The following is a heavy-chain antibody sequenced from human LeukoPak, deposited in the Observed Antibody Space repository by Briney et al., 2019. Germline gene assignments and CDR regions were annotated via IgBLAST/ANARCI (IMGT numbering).Heavy chain of an antibody. J-gene: IGHJ4*02. V-gene: IGHV3-48*01. CDR2: IIGSSSTI. Sequence: PGMSLRLSCAASGFTFSSYGIHWVRQAPGKGLEWVSYIIGSSSTIYYADSVKGRFTISRDNAKNSLFLQMNSLRAEDTAVYYCARAPLSYDSIDYWGQGTLVTVSS. CDR3: ARAPLSYDSIDY. D-gene: IGHD3-22*01. CDR1: GFTFSSYG.